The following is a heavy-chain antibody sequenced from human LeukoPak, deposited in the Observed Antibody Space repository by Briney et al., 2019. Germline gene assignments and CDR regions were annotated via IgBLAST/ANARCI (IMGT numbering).Heavy chain of an antibody. Sequence: GGSLRLSCAASGFTFSSYAMSWVRQAPGKGLEWVSAISGSGGSTYYADSVKGRFTISRDNSKNTLYLQMNSLRAEDTAVYYCAKSLLTTATGSGRAFDIWGQGTMVTVSS. CDR2: ISGSGGST. CDR1: GFTFSSYA. CDR3: AKSLLTTATGSGRAFDI. J-gene: IGHJ3*02. D-gene: IGHD1-14*01. V-gene: IGHV3-23*01.